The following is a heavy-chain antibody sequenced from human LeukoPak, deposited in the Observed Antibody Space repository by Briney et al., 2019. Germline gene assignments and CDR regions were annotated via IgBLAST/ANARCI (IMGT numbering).Heavy chain of an antibody. CDR2: IYYSGST. V-gene: IGHV4-59*01. D-gene: IGHD3-3*01. CDR1: GGSISSYY. J-gene: IGHJ5*02. CDR3: ARGGYDFWSGSKNWFDP. Sequence: SETLSLTCTVSGGSISSYYWSCIRQPPGKGLEWIGYIYYSGSTNYNPSLKSRVTIAVDTSKNQFSLKLSSVTAADTAVYYCARGGYDFWSGSKNWFDPWGQGTLVTVSS.